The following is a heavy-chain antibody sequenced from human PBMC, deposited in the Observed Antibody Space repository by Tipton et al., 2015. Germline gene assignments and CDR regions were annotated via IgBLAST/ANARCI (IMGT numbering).Heavy chain of an antibody. D-gene: IGHD5-24*01. V-gene: IGHV3-30*03. J-gene: IGHJ4*02. CDR1: GFTLRSYG. CDR2: ISFDGSNK. Sequence: RSLRLSCAASGFTLRSYGMHWVRQAPGKGLEWVAVISFDGSNKFYPDSVKGRFTISRDNSNNTLYLQLNSLRVEDTAVYYCARELGNYPFDYWGQGTLVTVSS. CDR3: ARELGNYPFDY.